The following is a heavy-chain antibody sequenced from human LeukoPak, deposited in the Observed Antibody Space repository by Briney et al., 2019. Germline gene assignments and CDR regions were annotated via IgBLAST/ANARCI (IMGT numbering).Heavy chain of an antibody. J-gene: IGHJ4*02. Sequence: SVKASCKASGGTFSSYAISWVRQAPGQGLEWMGTIIPIVGIANYAQKFQGRVTITADKFTSTAYMGLSSLRSEDTAVYYCARDGEMATIYFDYWGQGTLVTVSS. D-gene: IGHD5-24*01. CDR2: IIPIVGIA. CDR1: GGTFSSYA. V-gene: IGHV1-69*04. CDR3: ARDGEMATIYFDY.